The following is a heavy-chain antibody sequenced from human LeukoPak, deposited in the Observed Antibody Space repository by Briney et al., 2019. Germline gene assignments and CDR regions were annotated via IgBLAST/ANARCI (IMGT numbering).Heavy chain of an antibody. Sequence: SETLSLTCTVSGGSISSYYWSWIRQPPGKGLEWIGYIYYSGSTNYNPSLKSRVTISVDTSKNQFSLKLSSVTAADTAVHYCARRRLTDYDSSGYKNGRDAFDIWGQGTMVTVSS. J-gene: IGHJ3*02. D-gene: IGHD3-22*01. CDR1: GGSISSYY. CDR3: ARRRLTDYDSSGYKNGRDAFDI. CDR2: IYYSGST. V-gene: IGHV4-59*08.